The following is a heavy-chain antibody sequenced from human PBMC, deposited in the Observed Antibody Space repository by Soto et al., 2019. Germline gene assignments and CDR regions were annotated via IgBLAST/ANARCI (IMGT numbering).Heavy chain of an antibody. V-gene: IGHV4-34*09. J-gene: IGHJ4*02. CDR1: GGSFSGYY. D-gene: IGHD4-17*01. Sequence: PSETLSLTCAVYGGSFSGYYWSWIRQHAGKGLEWIGEIYYSGSTNYNASLKSRVTISVDTSKNQFSLKLSSVTAADTAVYYCARDVGARANFDYWGQGTLVTVSS. CDR3: ARDVGARANFDY. CDR2: IYYSGST.